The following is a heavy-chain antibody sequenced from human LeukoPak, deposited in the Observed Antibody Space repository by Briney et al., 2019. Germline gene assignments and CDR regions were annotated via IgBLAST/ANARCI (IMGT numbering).Heavy chain of an antibody. V-gene: IGHV2-5*02. J-gene: IGHJ4*02. CDR1: GFSLRTSGVG. D-gene: IGHD7-27*01. CDR3: AHRPPNWAIDY. CDR2: IYWDDDK. Sequence: SGPTLVKPTETPTLTCTFSGFSLRTSGVGVGWIRQPPGKALEWLALIYWDDDKRYNPSLKSRLTITKDTSKNEVVLTMTNMDPVDTATYYCAHRPPNWAIDYWGQGTLVTVSS.